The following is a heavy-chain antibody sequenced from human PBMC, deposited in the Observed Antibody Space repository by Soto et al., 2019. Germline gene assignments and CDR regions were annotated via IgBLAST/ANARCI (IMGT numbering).Heavy chain of an antibody. CDR2: ISGSGGGT. J-gene: IGHJ6*02. CDR3: AKSDGNIVAVVAGAVYYYYGMDV. Sequence: GGSLRLSCAASGFTFSSYAMSWVRQAPGKGLEWVSAISGSGGGTYYADSVKGRFTISRDNSKNTLYLQMNSLRAEDTAVYYCAKSDGNIVAVVAGAVYYYYGMDVCGQGTTVTAP. D-gene: IGHD2-15*01. V-gene: IGHV3-23*01. CDR1: GFTFSSYA.